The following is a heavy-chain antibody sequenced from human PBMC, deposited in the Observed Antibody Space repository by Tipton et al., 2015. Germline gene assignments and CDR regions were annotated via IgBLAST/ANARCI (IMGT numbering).Heavy chain of an antibody. CDR2: IYYSGST. CDR3: ARTSYDSSGYFGGEDY. CDR1: GGSISSGDYY. D-gene: IGHD3-22*01. J-gene: IGHJ4*02. V-gene: IGHV4-61*08. Sequence: TLSLTCPVSGGSISSGDYYWSWIRQPPGKGLEWIGYIYYSGSTNYNPSLKSRVTISVDTSKNQFSLKLSSVTAADTAVYYCARTSYDSSGYFGGEDYWGQGTLVTVSS.